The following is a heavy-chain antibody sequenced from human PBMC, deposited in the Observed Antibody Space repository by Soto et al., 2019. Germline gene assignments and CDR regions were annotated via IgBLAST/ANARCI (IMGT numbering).Heavy chain of an antibody. Sequence: VASVKVSCKASGYTFTSYGISWVRQAPGQGLEWMGWISAYNGNTNYAQKLQGRVTMTTDKSTSTAYMELSSLRSDDTAVYYCAREGYLRPFDYWGQGTLVTVSS. CDR3: AREGYLRPFDY. D-gene: IGHD5-18*01. CDR1: GYTFTSYG. J-gene: IGHJ4*02. V-gene: IGHV1-18*01. CDR2: ISAYNGNT.